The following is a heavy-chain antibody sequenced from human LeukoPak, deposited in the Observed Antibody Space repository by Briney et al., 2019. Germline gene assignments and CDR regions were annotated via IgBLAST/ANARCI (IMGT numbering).Heavy chain of an antibody. CDR1: GYTFTSYA. Sequence: ASVKVSCKASGYTFTSYAMNWVRQAPGQGLEWMGWISAYNGNTNYAQKLQGRVAMTTDTSTSTAYMELRSLRSDDTAVYYCAREIQLGAFDIWGQGTMVTVSS. D-gene: IGHD5-18*01. CDR2: ISAYNGNT. V-gene: IGHV1-18*01. J-gene: IGHJ3*02. CDR3: AREIQLGAFDI.